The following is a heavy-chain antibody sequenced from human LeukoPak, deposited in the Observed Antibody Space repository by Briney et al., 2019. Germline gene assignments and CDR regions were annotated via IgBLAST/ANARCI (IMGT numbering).Heavy chain of an antibody. CDR3: ARGRGTTVVTDNFDY. V-gene: IGHV3-21*01. CDR2: ISSSNSYI. D-gene: IGHD4-23*01. CDR1: GFTFSSYS. J-gene: IGHJ4*02. Sequence: GGSLRLSCAASGFTFSSYSMNWVRQAPGKGLEWVSSISSSNSYIYYADSVKGRFTISRDNAKNSLYLQMNSLRAEDTAVYYCARGRGTTVVTDNFDYWGQGTLVTVSS.